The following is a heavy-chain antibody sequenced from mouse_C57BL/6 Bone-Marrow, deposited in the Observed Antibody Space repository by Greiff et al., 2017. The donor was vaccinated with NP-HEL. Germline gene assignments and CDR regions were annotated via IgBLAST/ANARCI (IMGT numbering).Heavy chain of an antibody. V-gene: IGHV1-81*01. J-gene: IGHJ3*01. CDR2: IYPRSGNT. CDR1: GYTFTSYG. D-gene: IGHD1-1*01. CDR3: ARSYYYYCSTPAWFAY. Sequence: QVQLQQSGAELARPGASVKLSCKASGYTFTSYGISWVKQRTGQGLEWIGEIYPRSGNTYYNEKFKGKATLTADKSSSTAYMELRSLTSENSAVYFCARSYYYYCSTPAWFAYWGQGTLVTVSA.